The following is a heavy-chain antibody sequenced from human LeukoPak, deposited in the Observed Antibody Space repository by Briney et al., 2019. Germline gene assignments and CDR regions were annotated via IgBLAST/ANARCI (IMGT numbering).Heavy chain of an antibody. CDR2: IIPILGIA. CDR3: AREIDHYYYYGMDV. J-gene: IGHJ6*02. CDR1: GGTFSSYA. Sequence: GASVKVSCKASGGTFSSYAIGWVRQAPGQGLEWMGRIIPILGIANYAQKFQGRVTITADKSTSTACMELRSLRAEDTAVYYCAREIDHYYYYGMDVWGQGTTVTVSS. D-gene: IGHD3-22*01. V-gene: IGHV1-69*04.